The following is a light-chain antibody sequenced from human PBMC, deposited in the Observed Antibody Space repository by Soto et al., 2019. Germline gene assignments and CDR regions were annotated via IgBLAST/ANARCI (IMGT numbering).Light chain of an antibody. CDR2: RDD. CDR3: SSFKGTNSFV. J-gene: IGLJ1*01. V-gene: IGLV1-44*01. Sequence: QSVLTQPPSASGTPGQRVTISCSGSISNIGGNTVNWYQQVPGTAPKLLIYRDDQRPSGVPDRFSGSKSATSASLAISGLQSEDEANYYCSSFKGTNSFVFGTGTKLTVL. CDR1: ISNIGGNT.